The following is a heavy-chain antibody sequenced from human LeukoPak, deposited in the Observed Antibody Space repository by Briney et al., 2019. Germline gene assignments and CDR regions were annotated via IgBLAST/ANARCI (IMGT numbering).Heavy chain of an antibody. CDR2: INHSGST. CDR3: ARGLWIPYYFDY. J-gene: IGHJ4*02. D-gene: IGHD5-18*01. CDR1: GRSFSGYY. Sequence: PSETLSLTCAVYGRSFSGYYWSWIRQPPGKGLEWIGEINHSGSTNYNPSLKSRVTISVDTSKNQFSLKLSSVTAADTAVYYCARGLWIPYYFDYWGQGTLVTVSS. V-gene: IGHV4-34*01.